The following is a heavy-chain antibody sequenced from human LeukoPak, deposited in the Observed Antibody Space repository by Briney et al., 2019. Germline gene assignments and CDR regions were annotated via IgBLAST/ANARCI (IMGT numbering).Heavy chain of an antibody. Sequence: GGSLRLSCAASGFTFSSYWMSWVRQAPGKGLEWVANIKQDGSKKYYVDSVKGRFTISRDNAKNSLYLQMNSLRAEDTAVYYCARDRRFNYYDSSGDHYFDYWGQGTLVTVPS. J-gene: IGHJ4*02. D-gene: IGHD3-22*01. CDR1: GFTFSSYW. V-gene: IGHV3-7*01. CDR2: IKQDGSKK. CDR3: ARDRRFNYYDSSGDHYFDY.